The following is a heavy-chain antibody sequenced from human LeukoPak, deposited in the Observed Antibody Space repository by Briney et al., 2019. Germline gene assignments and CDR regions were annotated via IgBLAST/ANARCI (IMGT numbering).Heavy chain of an antibody. J-gene: IGHJ4*02. Sequence: GGSLRLSCAASGFTFSTYAMTWVRQAPGKGLEWVAVISYDGSNKYYADSVKGRFTISRDNSKNTLYLQMNSLRAEDTAVYYCAREEGDDLGYYFDYWGQGTLVTVSS. CDR1: GFTFSTYA. CDR2: ISYDGSNK. D-gene: IGHD1-1*01. CDR3: AREEGDDLGYYFDY. V-gene: IGHV3-30*04.